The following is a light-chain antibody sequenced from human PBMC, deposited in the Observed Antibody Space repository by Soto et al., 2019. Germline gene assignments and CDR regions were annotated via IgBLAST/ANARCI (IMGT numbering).Light chain of an antibody. CDR1: RNISSD. CDR2: RAS. CDR3: QQSYSTLPYT. J-gene: IGKJ2*01. Sequence: IQMTQSPSSLSASVGDRVTLRCRASRNISSDLNWYQQKPGKAPKLLIYRASTLQNWVPSRFSGAGSATDFTLTISSLQPEDFATYSCQQSYSTLPYTFGQGTKVEIK. V-gene: IGKV1-39*01.